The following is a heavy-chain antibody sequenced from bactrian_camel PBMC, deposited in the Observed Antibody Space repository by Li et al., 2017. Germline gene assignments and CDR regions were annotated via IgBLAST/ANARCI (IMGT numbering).Heavy chain of an antibody. CDR1: GYSYSTNC. CDR3: AVGLSAYS. CDR2: IGTNNGST. J-gene: IGHJ6*01. V-gene: IGHV3S40*01. D-gene: IGHD5*01. Sequence: VQLVESGGVLVRPGGSLRLSCAASGYSYSTNCMGWFRQAPGKEREGVATIGTNNGSTYYADSVEGRFTISQDKAKNTVYLQMNSLTPEDTAMYSCAVGLSAYSWGQGTQVTVS.